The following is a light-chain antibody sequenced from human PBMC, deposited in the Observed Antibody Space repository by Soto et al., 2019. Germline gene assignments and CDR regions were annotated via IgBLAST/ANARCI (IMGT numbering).Light chain of an antibody. CDR1: QSISTTY. CDR2: AAS. V-gene: IGKV3-20*01. Sequence: EVVLTQSPATLSLSPGERATLSCRASQSISTTYLAWYRQKPGQAPRLLIHAASIRAAGIPDRFSGSGSGTNFTLTINRLEPEDFAVYYCQQYGGSPLYTFGQGTKREIK. J-gene: IGKJ2*01. CDR3: QQYGGSPLYT.